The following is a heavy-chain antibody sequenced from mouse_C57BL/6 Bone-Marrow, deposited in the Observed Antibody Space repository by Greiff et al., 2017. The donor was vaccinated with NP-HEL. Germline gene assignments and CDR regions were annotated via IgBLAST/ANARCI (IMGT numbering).Heavy chain of an antibody. CDR1: GYTFTSYW. V-gene: IGHV1-5*01. CDR2: IYPGNSDT. Sequence: VQLQQSGTVLARPGASVKMSCKTSGYTFTSYWMHWVKQRPGQGLEWIGAIYPGNSDTSYNQKFKGKAKLTAVTSASTAYMELSSLTNENSAFYYCTYGNYYYAMDYWGQGTSVTVSS. CDR3: TYGNYYYAMDY. D-gene: IGHD2-1*01. J-gene: IGHJ4*01.